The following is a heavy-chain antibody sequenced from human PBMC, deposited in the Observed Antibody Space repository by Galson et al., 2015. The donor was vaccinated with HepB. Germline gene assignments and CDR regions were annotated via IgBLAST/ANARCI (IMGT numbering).Heavy chain of an antibody. D-gene: IGHD6-6*01. CDR3: ARDRGVYEYSSSSGWFDP. CDR2: IIPILGIA. V-gene: IGHV1-69*04. Sequence: SVKVSCKASGGTFSSYAISWVRQAPGQGLEWMGRIIPILGIANYAQKFQGRVTNTADKSTSTAYMELSSLRSEDTALYYCARDRGVYEYSSSSGWFDPWGQGTLVTVSS. J-gene: IGHJ5*02. CDR1: GGTFSSYA.